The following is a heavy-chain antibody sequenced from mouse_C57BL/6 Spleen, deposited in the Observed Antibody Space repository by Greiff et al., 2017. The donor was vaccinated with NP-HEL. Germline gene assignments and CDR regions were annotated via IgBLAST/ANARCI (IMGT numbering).Heavy chain of an antibody. CDR2: IRSKSNNYAT. CDR1: GFSFNTYA. V-gene: IGHV10-1*01. D-gene: IGHD2-4*01. CDR3: VRQAIYYDYFDY. J-gene: IGHJ2*01. Sequence: DVKLVESGGGLVQPKGSLKLSCAASGFSFNTYAMNWVRQAPGKGLEWVARIRSKSNNYATYYADSVKDRFTISRDDSESMLYLQMNNLKTEDTAMYYCVRQAIYYDYFDYWGQGTTLTVSS.